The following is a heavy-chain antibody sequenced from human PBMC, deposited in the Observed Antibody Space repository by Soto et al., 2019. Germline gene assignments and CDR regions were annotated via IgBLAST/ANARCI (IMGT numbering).Heavy chain of an antibody. D-gene: IGHD3-10*01. CDR2: ICWNSGSI. J-gene: IGHJ5*02. Sequence: EVQLVESGGGLVQPGRSLRLSCAASGFTFDDYAMHWVRQAPGKGLEWVSGICWNSGSIGYADSVKGRFTISRDNAKNSLYLQMNSLRAEDTALYYCAKGGSGSYYNGGDHWFDPWGQGTLVTVSS. CDR1: GFTFDDYA. CDR3: AKGGSGSYYNGGDHWFDP. V-gene: IGHV3-9*01.